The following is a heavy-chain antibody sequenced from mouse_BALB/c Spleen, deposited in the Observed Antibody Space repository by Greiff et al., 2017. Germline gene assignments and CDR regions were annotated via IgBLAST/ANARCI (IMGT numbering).Heavy chain of an antibody. CDR1: GYSITSGYS. D-gene: IGHD2-3*01. CDR2: ISDDGNN. V-gene: IGHV3-6*02. CDR3: ARGEDGYGIDY. J-gene: IGHJ4*01. Sequence: VQLKESGPGLVKPSQSLSLTCSVTGYSITSGYSWNWIRPCPGNKLEWMVYISDDGNNNYHPSLKNRISITRDTSKNQFFLKLNSVTTEDTATYYCARGEDGYGIDYWGQGTSVTVSA.